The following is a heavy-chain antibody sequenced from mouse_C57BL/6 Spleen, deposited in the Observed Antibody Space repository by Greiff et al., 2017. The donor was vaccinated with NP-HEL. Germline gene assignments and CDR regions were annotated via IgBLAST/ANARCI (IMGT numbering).Heavy chain of an antibody. CDR3: TRGLRDY. J-gene: IGHJ2*01. Sequence: QVHVKQSGAELVRPGASVTLSCKASGYTFTDYEMHWVKQTPVHGLEWIGAIDPETGGTAYNQKFKGKAILTADKSSSTAYMELRSLTSEDSAVYYCTRGLRDYWGQGTTLTVSS. CDR1: GYTFTDYE. V-gene: IGHV1-15*01. CDR2: IDPETGGT.